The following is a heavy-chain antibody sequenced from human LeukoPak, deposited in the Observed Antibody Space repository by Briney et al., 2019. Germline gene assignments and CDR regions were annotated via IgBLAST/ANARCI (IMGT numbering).Heavy chain of an antibody. CDR1: GFTLSSYS. V-gene: IGHV3-23*01. J-gene: IGHJ4*02. Sequence: GGSLRLSCAAAGFTLSSYSMNWVRQAPGKGLEWVSAVGGGGGDTYYADSVKGRFTISRDNPKNTLYLQMNSLRAEDSAVYYCAKDFGIGLRYFDWNYWGQGTLVTVSS. CDR2: VGGGGGDT. D-gene: IGHD3-9*01. CDR3: AKDFGIGLRYFDWNY.